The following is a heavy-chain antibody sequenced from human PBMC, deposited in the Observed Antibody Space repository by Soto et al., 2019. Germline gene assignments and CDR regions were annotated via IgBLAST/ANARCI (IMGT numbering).Heavy chain of an antibody. V-gene: IGHV3-30*03. CDR3: AQGTFGGVMMSDY. CDR2: ISYDGSNK. D-gene: IGHD3-16*01. CDR1: GFTFSSYG. J-gene: IGHJ4*02. Sequence: QVQLVESGGGVVQPGRSLRLSCAASGFTFSSYGMHWVRQAPGKGLEWVAVISYDGSNKYYADSVKGRFTISRDNSKNPLYLQMNSLRAEDTAVYYCAQGTFGGVMMSDYWGQGTLVTVSS.